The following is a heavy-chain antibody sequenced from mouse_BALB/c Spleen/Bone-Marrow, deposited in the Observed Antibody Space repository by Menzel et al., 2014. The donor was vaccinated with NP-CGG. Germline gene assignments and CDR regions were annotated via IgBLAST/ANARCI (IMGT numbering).Heavy chain of an antibody. CDR1: GYTFTSYY. CDR2: INPINGGT. V-gene: IGHV1S81*02. D-gene: IGHD1-1*01. Sequence: QVQLQQSGAELVKPGASVKLSCKASGYTFTSYYMYWVRQRPGQGLEWIGEINPINGGTKISEKFKSRATLTVDKSSSTAFIQLSTLTSEDSAVYYCTRSNYGYWYFDVWGAGTTVPVSS. J-gene: IGHJ1*01. CDR3: TRSNYGYWYFDV.